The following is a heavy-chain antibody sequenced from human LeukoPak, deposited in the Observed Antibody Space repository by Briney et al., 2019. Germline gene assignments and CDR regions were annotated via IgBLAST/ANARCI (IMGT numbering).Heavy chain of an antibody. CDR3: ARLSPPIASFCSGGTCYSGGFDP. Sequence: ASVKVSCKASGYTFTIYGITWVRQAPGQGLEWMGWITTYSGNTYYAQNFQGRVTMTADTSTSTAYMEVRSLRSDDTAVYYCARLSPPIASFCSGGTCYSGGFDPWGQGTLVTVSS. CDR2: ITTYSGNT. V-gene: IGHV1-18*01. J-gene: IGHJ5*02. D-gene: IGHD2-15*01. CDR1: GYTFTIYG.